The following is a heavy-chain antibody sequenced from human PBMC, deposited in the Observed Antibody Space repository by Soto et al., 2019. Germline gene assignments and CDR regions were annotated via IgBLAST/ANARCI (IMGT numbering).Heavy chain of an antibody. CDR3: AAPNGRDEYYFDY. Sequence: GSLRLSCAASGFTFSSYAMGWVRQAPGKGLEWVSAISGSGGSTYYADSVKGRFTISRDNSKNTLYLQMNSLRAEDTAVYYCAAPNGRDEYYFDYWGQGTLVTVSS. CDR2: ISGSGGST. J-gene: IGHJ4*02. D-gene: IGHD1-26*01. V-gene: IGHV3-23*01. CDR1: GFTFSSYA.